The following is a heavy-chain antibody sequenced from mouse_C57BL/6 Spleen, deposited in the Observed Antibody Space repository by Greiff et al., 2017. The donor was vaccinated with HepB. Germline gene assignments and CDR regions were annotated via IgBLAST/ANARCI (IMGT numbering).Heavy chain of an antibody. D-gene: IGHD1-1*02. CDR2: INPNNGGT. V-gene: IGHV1-22*01. CDR1: GYTFTDYN. CDR3: ARNGVRTGFDY. Sequence: EVKLMESGPELVKPGASVKMSCKASGYTFTDYNMHWVKQSHGKSLEWIGYINPNNGGTSYNQKFKGKATLTVNKSSSTAYMERRSLTSEDSAVYYCARNGVRTGFDYWGQGTTLTVSS. J-gene: IGHJ2*01.